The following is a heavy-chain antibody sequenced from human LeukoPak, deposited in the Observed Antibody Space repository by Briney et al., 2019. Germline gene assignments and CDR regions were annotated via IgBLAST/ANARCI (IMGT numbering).Heavy chain of an antibody. Sequence: GASVKVSCKASGYTFTGYYMHWVRQAPGQGLEWMGWIDPNSGDTNYAQKFQGRVTMTRDTSISAAYMELSRLGSDDTAVYYCARGPTVLTPDYWGQGTLVTVSS. V-gene: IGHV1-2*02. CDR3: ARGPTVLTPDY. J-gene: IGHJ4*02. CDR1: GYTFTGYY. D-gene: IGHD4-23*01. CDR2: IDPNSGDT.